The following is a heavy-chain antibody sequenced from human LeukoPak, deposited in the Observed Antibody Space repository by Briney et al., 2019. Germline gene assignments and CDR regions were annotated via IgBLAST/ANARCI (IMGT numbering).Heavy chain of an antibody. V-gene: IGHV3-48*04. CDR2: ISSSGGGI. J-gene: IGHJ4*02. Sequence: TGGSLRLSGAASGFTFSSYAMHWVRQAPGKGLEWVSYISSSGGGILYADSVKGRFTISRDNAKNSLYLQMNSLRAEDTAVYYCARETNYYDSLWGQGTLVTVSS. CDR3: ARETNYYDSL. D-gene: IGHD3-22*01. CDR1: GFTFSSYA.